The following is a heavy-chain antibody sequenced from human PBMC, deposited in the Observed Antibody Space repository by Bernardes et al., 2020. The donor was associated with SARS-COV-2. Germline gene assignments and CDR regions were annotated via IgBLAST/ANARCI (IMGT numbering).Heavy chain of an antibody. Sequence: GGSLRLSCAASGFTFSNYAMHWVRQAPGKGLEWVAVISYDGSNKYYADSVKGRFTISRDNSKNTLFLQMNSLRAEDTAVYYCARGPYCGGDCYPGQVPPDAFDIWGQGTMVTVSS. CDR3: ARGPYCGGDCYPGQVPPDAFDI. CDR1: GFTFSNYA. D-gene: IGHD2-21*02. J-gene: IGHJ3*02. V-gene: IGHV3-30-3*01. CDR2: ISYDGSNK.